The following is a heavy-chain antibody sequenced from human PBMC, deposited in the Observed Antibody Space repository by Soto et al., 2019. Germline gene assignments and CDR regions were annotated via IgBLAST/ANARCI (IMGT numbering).Heavy chain of an antibody. D-gene: IGHD3-10*01. CDR3: ARNVYYYGSGSYSDY. CDR1: GGSISSSSYY. V-gene: IGHV4-39*01. CDR2: IYYSGST. Sequence: SETLSLTCTVSGGSISSSSYYWGWIRQPPGKGLEWIGSIYYSGSTYYNPSLKSRVTISVDTSKNQFSLKLSSVTAADTAVYYCARNVYYYGSGSYSDYWGQGTLVTVSS. J-gene: IGHJ4*02.